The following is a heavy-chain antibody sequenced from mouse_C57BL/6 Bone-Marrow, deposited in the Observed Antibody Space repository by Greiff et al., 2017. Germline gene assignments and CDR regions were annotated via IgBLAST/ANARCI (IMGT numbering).Heavy chain of an antibody. V-gene: IGHV1-63*01. D-gene: IGHD1-1*01. CDR2: IYPGGGYT. Sequence: VQLVESGAELVRPGTSVKMSCKASGYTFTNYWIGWAKQRPGHGLEWIGDIYPGGGYTNYNEKFKGKATLTADKSSSTAYMQFSSLTSEDSAIYYCARWGYYGTFGYWGQGTTLTVSS. CDR3: ARWGYYGTFGY. J-gene: IGHJ2*01. CDR1: GYTFTNYW.